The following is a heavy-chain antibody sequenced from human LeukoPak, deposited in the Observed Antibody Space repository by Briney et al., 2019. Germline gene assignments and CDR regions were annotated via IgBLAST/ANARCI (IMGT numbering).Heavy chain of an antibody. Sequence: SVKVSCKASGSTFASHAISWVRQAPGQGLERMGGIIPAFDSTNYAQKFQGRVTITADKSTTTVYMELSSLSSEDSALYYCGYDRHWELLGLSDYWGQGALVTVSS. CDR3: GYDRHWELLGLSDY. J-gene: IGHJ4*01. CDR1: GSTFASHA. V-gene: IGHV1-69*06. CDR2: IIPAFDST. D-gene: IGHD1-26*01.